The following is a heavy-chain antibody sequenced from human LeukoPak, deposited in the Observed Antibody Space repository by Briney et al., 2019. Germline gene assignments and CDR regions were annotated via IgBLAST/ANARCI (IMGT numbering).Heavy chain of an antibody. CDR3: ARHGVATWFDP. D-gene: IGHD2-15*01. CDR1: GGSFSDYS. V-gene: IGHV4-34*01. CDR2: INHSGST. Sequence: SETLSLTCAVYGGSFSDYSWSWIRQPPGKGLEWIGEINHSGSTNYNPSLKSRVTMSVDTSKNQFSVKLSSVTAADTAVYYCARHGVATWFDPWGQGTLVTVSS. J-gene: IGHJ5*02.